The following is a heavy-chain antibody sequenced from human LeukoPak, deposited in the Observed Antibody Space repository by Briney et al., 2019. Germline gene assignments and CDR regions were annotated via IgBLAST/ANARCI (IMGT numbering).Heavy chain of an antibody. Sequence: GGSLRLSCAASGFTFSSYAMSWVRRAPGKGLEWVSAISGSGDSTYYADSVKGRFTISRDNSKNTLYLQMNSLRAEDTAVYYCAKYGDSLIYFDYWGQGTLVTVSS. D-gene: IGHD4-17*01. CDR1: GFTFSSYA. CDR3: AKYGDSLIYFDY. CDR2: ISGSGDST. V-gene: IGHV3-23*01. J-gene: IGHJ4*02.